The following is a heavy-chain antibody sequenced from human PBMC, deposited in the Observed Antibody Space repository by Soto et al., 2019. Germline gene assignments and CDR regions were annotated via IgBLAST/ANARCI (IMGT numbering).Heavy chain of an antibody. Sequence: EVQLVESGGDLVQPGGSLRLSCVVSGLTFTNYWMHWVRQVPGKGLVWVSRIDNHGSGTSYADSVKGRFTISRDNAKNTLYLQMNSLRAEDTAVYYRGSDFEYWGQGALVTVSS. CDR1: GLTFTNYW. J-gene: IGHJ4*02. V-gene: IGHV3-74*01. CDR3: GSDFEY. CDR2: IDNHGSGT.